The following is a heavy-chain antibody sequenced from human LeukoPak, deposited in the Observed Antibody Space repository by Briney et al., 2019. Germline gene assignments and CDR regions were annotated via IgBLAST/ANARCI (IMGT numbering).Heavy chain of an antibody. CDR2: INHGGST. V-gene: IGHV4-39*07. CDR1: RGSISSSSYY. CDR3: ARDIRVLGPRFRYFQH. D-gene: IGHD3-16*01. J-gene: IGHJ1*01. Sequence: PSETLSLTCTVSRGSISSSSYYWGWIRQPPGKGLEWIGEINHGGSTNYNPSLKSRVTISVDTSKNQFSLKLSSVTAADTAVYYCARDIRVLGPRFRYFQHWGQGTLVTVSS.